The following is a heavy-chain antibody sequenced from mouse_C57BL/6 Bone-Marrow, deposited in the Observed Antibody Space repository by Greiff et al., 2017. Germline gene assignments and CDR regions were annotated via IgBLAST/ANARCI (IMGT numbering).Heavy chain of an antibody. CDR2: ITHSGEN. J-gene: IGHJ4*01. CDR1: GFPITSGYY. CDR3: AGARFITTVVALYYYAMDY. D-gene: IGHD1-1*01. V-gene: IGHV12-3*01. Sequence: VQGVESGPRLVKPSQSLFLTCSITGFPITSGYYWIWIRPSPGKPLEWMGYITHSGENFYNPSLQSPISITRETSKNQFFLQLNSVTTEDTAMYYCAGARFITTVVALYYYAMDYWGQGTSVTVSS.